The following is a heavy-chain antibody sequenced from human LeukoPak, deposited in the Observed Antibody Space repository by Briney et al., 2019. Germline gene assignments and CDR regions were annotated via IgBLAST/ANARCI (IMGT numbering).Heavy chain of an antibody. CDR2: ISGSGTNT. D-gene: IGHD3-10*01. J-gene: IGHJ4*02. CDR1: GFTFSSYA. CDR3: ARGSGSNDY. Sequence: GGSLRLSCAASGFTFSSYAMSWVRQAPGKGLEWVSVISGSGTNTDYADSVKGRFTISRDNSKNTLYLQMNSLRAEDTAVYYCARGSGSNDYWGQGTLVTVSS. V-gene: IGHV3-23*01.